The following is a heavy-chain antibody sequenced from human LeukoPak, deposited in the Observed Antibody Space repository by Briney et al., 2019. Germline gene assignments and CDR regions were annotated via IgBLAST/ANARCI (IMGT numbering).Heavy chain of an antibody. V-gene: IGHV4-30-4*01. J-gene: IGHJ4*02. D-gene: IGHD4-23*01. CDR2: IYYSGST. CDR1: GGSISSGDYY. CDR3: ARVGDYGGFDY. Sequence: PSRTLSLTCTVSGGSISSGDYYWSWIRQPPGKGLEWIGYIYYSGSTYYNPSLKSRVTISVDTSKNQFSLKLSSVTAADTAVYYCARVGDYGGFDYWGQGTLVTVSS.